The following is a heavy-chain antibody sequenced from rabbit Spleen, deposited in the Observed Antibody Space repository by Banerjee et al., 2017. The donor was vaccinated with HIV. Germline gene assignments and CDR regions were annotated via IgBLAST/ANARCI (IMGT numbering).Heavy chain of an antibody. CDR3: ARDRAAGLDDGFGL. V-gene: IGHV1S45*01. Sequence: QEQLEESGGDLVKPEGSLTLTCTASGFSFSSSYWICWVRQAPGKGLEWIACIYAGSSGNTYYATWAKGRFTISKTSSTTVTLQMTSLTAADTATYFCARDRAAGLDDGFGLWGPGTLVTVS. CDR2: IYAGSSGNT. J-gene: IGHJ4*01. CDR1: GFSFSSSYW. D-gene: IGHD4-1*01.